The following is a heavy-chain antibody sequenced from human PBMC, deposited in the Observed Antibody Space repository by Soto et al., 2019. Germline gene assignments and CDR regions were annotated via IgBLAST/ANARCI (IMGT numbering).Heavy chain of an antibody. V-gene: IGHV3-33*01. J-gene: IGHJ5*02. CDR3: AREDGRAAAGYENWFDP. D-gene: IGHD6-13*01. CDR1: GFTFSSYG. CDR2: IWYDGSNK. Sequence: GGSLRLSCAASGFTFSSYGMHWVRQAPGKGLEWVAVIWYDGSNKYYADSVKGRFTISRDNSKNTLYLQMNSLRAEDTALYYCAREDGRAAAGYENWFDPWGQGTLVTVSS.